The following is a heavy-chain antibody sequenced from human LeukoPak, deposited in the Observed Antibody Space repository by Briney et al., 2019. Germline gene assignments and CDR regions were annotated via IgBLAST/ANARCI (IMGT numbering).Heavy chain of an antibody. CDR1: GFTFSSYG. CDR2: MRYDGSNK. CDR3: AKGSGDSSGYYYDYYYYYMDV. V-gene: IGHV3-30*02. J-gene: IGHJ6*03. D-gene: IGHD3-22*01. Sequence: GGSLRLSCAASGFTFSSYGMHWVRQAPGKGLEWVAFMRYDGSNKYYADSVKGRFTISRDNSKNTLYLQMNSLRAEDTAVYYCAKGSGDSSGYYYDYYYYYMDVWGKGTTVTVSS.